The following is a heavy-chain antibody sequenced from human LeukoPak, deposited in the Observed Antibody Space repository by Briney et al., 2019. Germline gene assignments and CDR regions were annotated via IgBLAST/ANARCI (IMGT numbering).Heavy chain of an antibody. J-gene: IGHJ4*02. CDR2: INWSGGST. CDR1: GFAFDEHG. D-gene: IGHD2-2*01. Sequence: GGSLRLSCTASGFAFDEHGMSWVRHVPGKGLEWVSGINWSGGSTGYADPLRGRFTISRDNAKNSLYFQMDSLRAEDTALYYYARAPITSPFYFDYWGQGTLVTVSS. V-gene: IGHV3-20*04. CDR3: ARAPITSPFYFDY.